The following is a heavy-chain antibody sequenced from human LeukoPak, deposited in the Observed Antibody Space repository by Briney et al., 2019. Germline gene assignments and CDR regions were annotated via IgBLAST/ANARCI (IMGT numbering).Heavy chain of an antibody. CDR3: ARDWYSYGLFDY. D-gene: IGHD5-18*01. CDR2: IIPIFGTA. V-gene: IGHV1-69*05. J-gene: IGHJ4*02. CDR1: GGTFSSYA. Sequence: ASVKVSCKASGGTFSSYAISWVRQAPGQGLEWMGGIIPIFGTANYAQKFQGRVTITTDESTSTAYMELSSLRSEDTAVYYCARDWYSYGLFDYWGQGTLVTVSS.